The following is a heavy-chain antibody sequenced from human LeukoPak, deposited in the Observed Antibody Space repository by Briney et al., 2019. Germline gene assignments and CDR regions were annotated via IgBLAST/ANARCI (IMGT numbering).Heavy chain of an antibody. CDR1: GFTISGHW. D-gene: IGHD1-14*01. V-gene: IGHV3-7*01. J-gene: IGHJ4*02. Sequence: AGTLTLSCAASGFTISGHWMSWVRQAPGKGLEWVANINQDGSDKYYLDSVKGRSTTSKDNTNNLPYIQMDSLRGEDRGVYYCTRDRSRAEDDWGQGTLVTVSS. CDR3: TRDRSRAEDD. CDR2: INQDGSDK.